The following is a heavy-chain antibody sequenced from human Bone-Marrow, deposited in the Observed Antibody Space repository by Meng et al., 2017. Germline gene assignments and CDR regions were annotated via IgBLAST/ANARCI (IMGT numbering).Heavy chain of an antibody. Sequence: GESLKLSCAASGFTFSSYSMNWVRQAPGKGLEWVSYISSSSSNIYYADSVKGRFTISRDNAKNSLYLQMNSLRAEDTAVYYCARDLGGWYFSYLHGMEVWGQGTTVTVSS. CDR2: ISSSSSNI. J-gene: IGHJ6*02. D-gene: IGHD6-19*01. CDR3: ARDLGGWYFSYLHGMEV. CDR1: GFTFSSYS. V-gene: IGHV3-21*05.